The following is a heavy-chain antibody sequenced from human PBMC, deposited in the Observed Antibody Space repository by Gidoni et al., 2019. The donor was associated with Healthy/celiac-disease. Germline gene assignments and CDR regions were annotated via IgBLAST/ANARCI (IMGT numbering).Heavy chain of an antibody. J-gene: IGHJ6*02. D-gene: IGHD3-3*01. CDR3: ARSITIFGVVGFGMDV. CDR1: GFSLSNARMG. V-gene: IGHV2-26*01. Sequence: QVTLKESGPVLVKPTETLTLTCTVSGFSLSNARMGVSWIRQPPGKALEWLAHIFSNDEKSYSTSLKSRLTISKDTSKSQVVLTMTNMDPVDTATYYCARSITIFGVVGFGMDVWGQGTTVTVSS. CDR2: IFSNDEK.